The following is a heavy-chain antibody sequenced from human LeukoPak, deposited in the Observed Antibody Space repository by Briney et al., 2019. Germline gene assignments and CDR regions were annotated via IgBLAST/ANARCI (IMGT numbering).Heavy chain of an antibody. CDR3: ARRRGLSGYATDF. J-gene: IGHJ4*02. D-gene: IGHD5-12*01. V-gene: IGHV3-48*03. CDR1: GFTFSSYE. Sequence: GGSLRLSCAASGFTFSSYEMHWVRQAPGKGLEWVSHISSSGTTIHYADSVKGRFTMSRDSAKNSLHLQMSSLRVEDTAVYYCARRRGLSGYATDFWGQGTLVTVSS. CDR2: ISSSGTTI.